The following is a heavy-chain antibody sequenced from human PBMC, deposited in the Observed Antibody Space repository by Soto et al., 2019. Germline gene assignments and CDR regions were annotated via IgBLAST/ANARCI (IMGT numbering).Heavy chain of an antibody. J-gene: IGHJ4*02. CDR1: GFTFTNYA. V-gene: IGHV3-23*01. CDR2: ITGSASST. D-gene: IGHD6-19*01. Sequence: GGSLRLSCAASGFTFTNYAMNWVRQAPGKGLEWVSAITGSASSTYYADSVKGRFTISRDNSKNTLFLQVNSLRAEDTAVYYCAKDRLAVAGTIGYWGQGTPVTVSS. CDR3: AKDRLAVAGTIGY.